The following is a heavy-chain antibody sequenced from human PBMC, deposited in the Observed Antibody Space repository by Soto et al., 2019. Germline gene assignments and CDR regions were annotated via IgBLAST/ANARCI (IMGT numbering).Heavy chain of an antibody. CDR3: ARFVGRTYYFDY. CDR2: IYYSGST. CDR1: GGSISSYY. V-gene: IGHV4-59*01. J-gene: IGHJ4*02. Sequence: PSETLSLTCTVSGGSISSYYWSWIRQPPGQGLEWIGYIYYSGSTNYNPSLKSRVTISVDTSKNQFFLKLSSVTVADTAVYYCARFVGRTYYFDYWGQGTLVTVS. D-gene: IGHD1-26*01.